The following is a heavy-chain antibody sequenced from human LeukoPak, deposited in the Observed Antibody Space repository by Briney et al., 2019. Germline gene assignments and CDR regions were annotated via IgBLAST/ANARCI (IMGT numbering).Heavy chain of an antibody. D-gene: IGHD3-10*01. V-gene: IGHV5-10-1*01. Sequence: RGESLKISCKGSGYSFTSYWISWVRQMPGKGLEWMGRIDPSDSYTNYSPSFQGHVTISADKSISTAYLQWGSLKASDTAMYYCARILLWFGEPAPSWFDPWGQGTLVTVSS. CDR3: ARILLWFGEPAPSWFDP. CDR2: IDPSDSYT. CDR1: GYSFTSYW. J-gene: IGHJ5*02.